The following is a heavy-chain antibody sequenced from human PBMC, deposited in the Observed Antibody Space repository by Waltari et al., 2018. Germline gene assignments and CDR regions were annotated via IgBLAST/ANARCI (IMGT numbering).Heavy chain of an antibody. CDR3: ARGSGGVGH. V-gene: IGHV4-39*07. D-gene: IGHD3-16*01. CDR1: GGSISSSSYY. J-gene: IGHJ4*02. Sequence: QLQLQESGPGLVKPSETLSLTCTVSGGSISSSSYYWGWIRQPPGKGLEWIGSIYYSGSTYYNPALKSRVTIAVDTSKNQFSLKLSSVTAADTAVYYCARGSGGVGHWGQGTLVTVSS. CDR2: IYYSGST.